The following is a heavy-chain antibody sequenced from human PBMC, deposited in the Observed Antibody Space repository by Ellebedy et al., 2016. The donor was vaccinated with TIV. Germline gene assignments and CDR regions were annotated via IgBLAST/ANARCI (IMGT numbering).Heavy chain of an antibody. V-gene: IGHV3-21*04. CDR3: ARGPVRSDYDY. CDR1: GFTFRTYT. Sequence: GGSLRLXXAASGFTFRTYTMSWVRQAPGKGLEWVSSISSGNFYIHHADSGKGQFTISRDNAKNSLYLQMDSLRADDTAVYYCARGPVRSDYDYWGQGTLVTVSS. D-gene: IGHD6-6*01. J-gene: IGHJ4*02. CDR2: ISSGNFYI.